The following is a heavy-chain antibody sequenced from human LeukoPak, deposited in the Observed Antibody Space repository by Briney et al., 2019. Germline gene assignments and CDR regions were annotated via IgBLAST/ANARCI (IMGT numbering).Heavy chain of an antibody. CDR3: ARTTYYYDSSGVGY. CDR1: GFTVSSNY. CDR2: IYSGGST. V-gene: IGHV3-66*01. D-gene: IGHD3-22*01. J-gene: IGHJ4*02. Sequence: GGSLRLSCAASGFTVSSNYMSWVRQAPGKGLEWVSVIYSGGSTYYADSVKGRFTISRDNSKNTLYLQMNSLRAEDTAVYYCARTTYYYDSSGVGYWGQGTLVTVSS.